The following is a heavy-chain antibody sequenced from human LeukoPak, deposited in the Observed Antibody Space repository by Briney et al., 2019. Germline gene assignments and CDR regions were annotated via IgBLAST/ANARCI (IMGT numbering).Heavy chain of an antibody. CDR2: TSSDLNVK. CDR3: AREGYYGSGSPPSLYFDY. CDR1: GFTFRNYG. V-gene: IGHV3-30*03. D-gene: IGHD3-10*01. Sequence: GGSLRLSCAASGFTFRNYGMHWIRQAPGKGLEWVAVTSSDLNVKLYADSVKGRFTISRDNSRSTLYLQMNSLRPEDTAIYYCAREGYYGSGSPPSLYFDYWGQGTLVTVSS. J-gene: IGHJ4*02.